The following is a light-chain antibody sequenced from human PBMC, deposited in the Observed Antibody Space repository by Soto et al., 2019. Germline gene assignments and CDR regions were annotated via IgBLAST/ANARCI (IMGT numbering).Light chain of an antibody. V-gene: IGKV3-15*01. CDR1: QSLSSN. J-gene: IGKJ3*01. CDR2: GAS. Sequence: ERVMTQSPATLSVSPGERATLSCRASQSLSSNLAWYQQKPGQAPRLLIYGASTRATGIPARFSGSGSGTEFTLTISSLQSEDFAAYYCQQYNGWPPLFGPGIKVDIK. CDR3: QQYNGWPPL.